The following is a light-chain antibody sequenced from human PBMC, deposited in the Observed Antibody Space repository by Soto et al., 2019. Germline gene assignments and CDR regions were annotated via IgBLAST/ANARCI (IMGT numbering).Light chain of an antibody. V-gene: IGKV3-15*01. CDR3: QQYKNWPPYT. CDR2: GAS. Sequence: EIVMTQSPATLSVSPGERATLSCRASQSVSTNLAWYRQKPGQAPRLLIYGASTRATGIPAMFSGSGSATEFTLTISSLQSEDFAVYYCQQYKNWPPYTFGQGTKVEIK. CDR1: QSVSTN. J-gene: IGKJ2*01.